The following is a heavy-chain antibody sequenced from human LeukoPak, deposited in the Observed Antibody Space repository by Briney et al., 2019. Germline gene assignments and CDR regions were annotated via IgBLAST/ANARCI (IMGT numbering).Heavy chain of an antibody. J-gene: IGHJ3*02. Sequence: GGSLRLSCAASGFTFSSYWMSWVRQAPGKGLEWVANIKQDGSEKYYVDSVKGRFTISRDNAKNSLYLQMNSLRAEDTAVYYCAREGGGDYYDSSGYYYAGAFGIWGQGTMVTVSS. CDR3: AREGGGDYYDSSGYYYAGAFGI. CDR2: IKQDGSEK. CDR1: GFTFSSYW. D-gene: IGHD3-22*01. V-gene: IGHV3-7*01.